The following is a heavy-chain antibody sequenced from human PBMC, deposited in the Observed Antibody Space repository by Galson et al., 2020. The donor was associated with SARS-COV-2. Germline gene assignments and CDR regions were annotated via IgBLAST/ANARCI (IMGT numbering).Heavy chain of an antibody. V-gene: IGHV4-59*06. CDR1: GGSISSYY. D-gene: IGHD2-21*01. CDR2: IYSSGST. J-gene: IGHJ3*02. Sequence: SETLSLTCTVSGGSISSYYWSWIRQPPGKGLEWIGYIYSSGSTYYNPSLKSRVTILLDTSKNQFSLNLRSVTAADTAVYYCARDFGCVDAFDIWGQGTMVTVSS. CDR3: ARDFGCVDAFDI.